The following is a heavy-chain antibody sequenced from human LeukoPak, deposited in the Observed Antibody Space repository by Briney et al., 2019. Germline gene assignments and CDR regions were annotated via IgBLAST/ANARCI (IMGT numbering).Heavy chain of an antibody. J-gene: IGHJ4*02. Sequence: SETLSLTCTVSGGSISSSSYYWGWSRQPRGKGLEWIVSIYYSGSTYYNPSLKSRVTISVDTSKSQFSLKLSSVTAADTAVYYCARGHTIFGFDYWGQGTLVTVSS. V-gene: IGHV4-39*07. D-gene: IGHD3-3*01. CDR2: IYYSGST. CDR1: GGSISSSSYY. CDR3: ARGHTIFGFDY.